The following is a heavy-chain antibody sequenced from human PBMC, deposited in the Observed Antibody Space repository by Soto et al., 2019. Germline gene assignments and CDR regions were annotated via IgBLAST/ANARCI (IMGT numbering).Heavy chain of an antibody. CDR2: TYYSGST. CDR3: ARVRGTAGKRYFDY. V-gene: IGHV4-59*01. J-gene: IGHJ4*02. CDR1: CGSMSAYY. D-gene: IGHD6-13*01. Sequence: PSETLSLTCTFSCGSMSAYYWNWMRQPPGKGLQWIGYTYYSGSTTYNPSLKSRVTISVDSSKNQFSLKLDSVTPADTAVYYCARVRGTAGKRYFDYWGPGTLVTVS.